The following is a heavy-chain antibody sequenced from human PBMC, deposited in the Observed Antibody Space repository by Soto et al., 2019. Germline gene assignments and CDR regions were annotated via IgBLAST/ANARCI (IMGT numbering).Heavy chain of an antibody. CDR1: GFTFSSYA. CDR2: ICNDGRNK. V-gene: IGHV3-30*04. J-gene: IGHJ6*02. CDR3: ARDRIAVYFYYYNGIDV. Sequence: GGSLRLSCAASGFTFSSYAMHWVRQAPGKGLEWVAYICNDGRNKYYADSVKGRFTISRDNAKNSLYLQMNSLRAEDTAVYYCARDRIAVYFYYYNGIDVWGPGTLVTVSS. D-gene: IGHD6-19*01.